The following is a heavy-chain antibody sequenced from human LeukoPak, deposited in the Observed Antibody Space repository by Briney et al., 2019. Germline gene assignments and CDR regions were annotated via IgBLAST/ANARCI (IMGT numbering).Heavy chain of an antibody. CDR1: GFTFSHYA. V-gene: IGHV3-23*01. D-gene: IGHD1-14*01. Sequence: GGSLRLSCAASGFTFSHYAMTWVRQDPGKGPEWVSAIYGGGGITFYADSVRGRFTISRDDSRDTLYLQMNRLRADDTAVYYCAKTRGTTATHPDYWGQGTLVTVSS. CDR2: IYGGGGIT. J-gene: IGHJ4*02. CDR3: AKTRGTTATHPDY.